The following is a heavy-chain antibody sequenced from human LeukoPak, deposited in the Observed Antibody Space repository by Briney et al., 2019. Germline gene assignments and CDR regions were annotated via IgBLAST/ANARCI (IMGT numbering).Heavy chain of an antibody. D-gene: IGHD5-18*01. Sequence: GGSLRLSCAASGFTFSSYSMTWVRQAPGKGLEWVSSVSSSSSYIYYADSVKGRFTISRDNAKNSLYLQMNSLRAEDTAVYYCASLGYSYGFGYYFDYWGQGTLVTVSS. V-gene: IGHV3-21*01. CDR3: ASLGYSYGFGYYFDY. CDR1: GFTFSSYS. J-gene: IGHJ4*02. CDR2: VSSSSSYI.